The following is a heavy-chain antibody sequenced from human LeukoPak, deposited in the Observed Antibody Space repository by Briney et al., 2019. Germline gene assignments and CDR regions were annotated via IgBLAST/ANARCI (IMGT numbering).Heavy chain of an antibody. CDR2: INWNGGST. CDR1: GFTFDDYG. D-gene: IGHD3-10*01. J-gene: IGHJ4*02. V-gene: IGHV3-20*04. CDR3: ARGYGSGEDGDY. Sequence: GGSLRLSCAASGFTFDDYGMSWVRQAPGKGLEWVSGINWNGGSTGYADSLKGRFTISRDNAKNSLCLQMNSLRAEDTALYYCARGYGSGEDGDYWGQGTLVTVSS.